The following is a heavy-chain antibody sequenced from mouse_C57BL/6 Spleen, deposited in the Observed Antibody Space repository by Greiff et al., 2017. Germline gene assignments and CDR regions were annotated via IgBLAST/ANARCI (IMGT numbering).Heavy chain of an antibody. CDR2: INPSSGYT. Sequence: QVQLQQSGAELAKPGASVKLSCKASGYTFTSYWMYSVNQRPGQGLEWIGYINPSSGYTKYNQKFKDKATLTADKSSSTAYMRLSSLTYEDSAVYYCARDYYGSGYDYFDYWGKGTTLTVSS. D-gene: IGHD1-1*01. J-gene: IGHJ2*01. CDR1: GYTFTSYW. V-gene: IGHV1-7*01. CDR3: ARDYYGSGYDYFDY.